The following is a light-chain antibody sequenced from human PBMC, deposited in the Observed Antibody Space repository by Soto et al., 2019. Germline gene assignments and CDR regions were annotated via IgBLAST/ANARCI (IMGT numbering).Light chain of an antibody. CDR2: QGT. CDR3: CSYAADRIYV. Sequence: QSVLTQPASVSGSPGQSITISCTGTSSDVGTYNLVSWYQQHPGKGPKLMIYQGTKRPSGVSNRFSGSKSGNTASLTISDLQAEDEADYFCCSYAADRIYVFGSGTKLTVL. CDR1: SSDVGTYNL. V-gene: IGLV2-23*01. J-gene: IGLJ1*01.